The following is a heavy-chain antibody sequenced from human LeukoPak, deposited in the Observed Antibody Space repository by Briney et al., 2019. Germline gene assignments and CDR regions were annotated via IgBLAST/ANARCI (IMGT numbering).Heavy chain of an antibody. CDR2: ISYDGSNK. D-gene: IGHD6-13*01. J-gene: IGHJ4*02. CDR3: AKDREAAAGTQFYWLYYFDY. Sequence: GGSLRLSCAASGFTVSSNYMSWVRQAPGKGLEWVAVISYDGSNKYYADSVKGRFTISRDNSKNTLYLQMNSLRAEDTAVYYCAKDREAAAGTQFYWLYYFDYWGQGTLVTVSS. CDR1: GFTVSSNY. V-gene: IGHV3-30*18.